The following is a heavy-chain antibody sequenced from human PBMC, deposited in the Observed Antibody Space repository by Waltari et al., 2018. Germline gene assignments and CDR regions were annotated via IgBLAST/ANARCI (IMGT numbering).Heavy chain of an antibody. CDR1: GGTFSSYS. D-gene: IGHD1-20*01. CDR2: IIPIFGTA. V-gene: IGHV1-69*01. CDR3: ASRLWDNWNDPNNAYYFDY. J-gene: IGHJ4*02. Sequence: QVQLVQSGAEVKKPGSSVKVSCKASGGTFSSYSIRWVRQAPGPGLEWMGGIIPIFGTANYAQKFQGRVTITADESTSTAYMELSSLRSEDTAVYYCASRLWDNWNDPNNAYYFDYWGQGTLVTVSS.